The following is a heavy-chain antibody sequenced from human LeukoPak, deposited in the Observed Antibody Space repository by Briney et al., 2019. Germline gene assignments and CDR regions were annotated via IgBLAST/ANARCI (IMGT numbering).Heavy chain of an antibody. Sequence: GGSLRLSCAASGLTFSNYAMNWVRQAPGKGLEWVSSISSSSSYIYYADSVKGRFTISRDNAKNSLYLQMNSLRAEDTAVYYCARETVTTGGNWFDPWGQGTLVTVSS. CDR2: ISSSSSYI. D-gene: IGHD4-17*01. CDR3: ARETVTTGGNWFDP. J-gene: IGHJ5*02. V-gene: IGHV3-21*01. CDR1: GLTFSNYA.